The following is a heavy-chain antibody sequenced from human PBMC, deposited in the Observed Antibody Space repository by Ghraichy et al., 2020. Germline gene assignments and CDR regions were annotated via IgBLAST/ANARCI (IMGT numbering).Heavy chain of an antibody. Sequence: GGSLRLSCEATGFTFRTFSMNWVRQAPGMGPEWVSTISGSSAYIYLADSLKGRFTISRDNVKNLLFLDLANVTVEDTAVYYCARGGNVVRFLDRLSPSSFELHALDVWGQGTTVIVSS. CDR3: ARGGNVVRFLDRLSPSSFELHALDV. D-gene: IGHD3-3*01. CDR1: GFTFRTFS. J-gene: IGHJ6*02. CDR2: ISGSSAYI. V-gene: IGHV3-21*04.